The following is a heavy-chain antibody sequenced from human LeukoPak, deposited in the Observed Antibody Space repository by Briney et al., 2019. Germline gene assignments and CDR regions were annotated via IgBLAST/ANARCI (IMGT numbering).Heavy chain of an antibody. Sequence: LRASVKVSCKPSLYTFTIYYIHWVRQAPRQGVEWMGIINPSRGSTSYAQKFQGRVTMTRDTSISTAYMELSRLRSDDTAVYYCARANMVRGVGSFFDRNWFDPWGQGTLVTVSS. D-gene: IGHD3-10*01. J-gene: IGHJ5*02. V-gene: IGHV1-46*01. CDR1: LYTFTIYY. CDR3: ARANMVRGVGSFFDRNWFDP. CDR2: INPSRGST.